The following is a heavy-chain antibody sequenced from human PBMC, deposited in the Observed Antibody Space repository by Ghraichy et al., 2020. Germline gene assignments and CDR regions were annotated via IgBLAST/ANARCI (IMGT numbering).Heavy chain of an antibody. J-gene: IGHJ6*01. Sequence: SETLSLTCTVSGGSVSSDPYSWTWVRQSPGKGLEWIGYKYHSGSAFSNPSLKSRVAISVDRSANQFSLKLSSVSAADAAVYYCAVLASNGVDVWGQGTKVTVSS. CDR2: KYHSGSA. CDR3: AVLASNGVDV. CDR1: GGSVSSDPYS. V-gene: IGHV4-30-2*06.